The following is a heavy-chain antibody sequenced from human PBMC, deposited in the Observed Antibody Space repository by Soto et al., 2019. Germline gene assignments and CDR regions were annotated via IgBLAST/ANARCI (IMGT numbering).Heavy chain of an antibody. J-gene: IGHJ5*02. CDR1: GGSISSYY. CDR2: IYYSGST. V-gene: IGHV4-59*08. Sequence: SETLSLSCTVSGGSISSYYWSWIRQPPGKGLEWIGYIYYSGSTNYNPSLKSRVTISVDTSKNQFSLKLSSVTAADTAVYYCARQDRVYYDSSGYGNWFDPWGQGTLVTVS. D-gene: IGHD3-22*01. CDR3: ARQDRVYYDSSGYGNWFDP.